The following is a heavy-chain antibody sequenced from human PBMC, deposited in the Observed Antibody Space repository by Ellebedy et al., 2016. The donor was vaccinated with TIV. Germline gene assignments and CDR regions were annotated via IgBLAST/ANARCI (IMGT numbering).Heavy chain of an antibody. CDR2: VHHSGST. CDR3: ARVAYGLGEGNRFDP. D-gene: IGHD3-10*01. V-gene: IGHV4-34*01. J-gene: IGHJ5*02. Sequence: SQTLSLTCAVYDGSFSDYYWCWIRQSPGKGLEWIGEVHHSGSTKYNQSLKSRVTISVDTSKNQFSLKLSSVTAADTAVYYCARVAYGLGEGNRFDPWGQGTLVTVSS. CDR1: DGSFSDYY.